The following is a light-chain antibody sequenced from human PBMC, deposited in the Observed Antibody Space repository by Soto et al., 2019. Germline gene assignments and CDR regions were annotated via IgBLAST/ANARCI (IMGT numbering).Light chain of an antibody. CDR3: QHYGNSLLT. J-gene: IGKJ4*01. CDR2: GAS. V-gene: IGKV3-20*01. CDR1: QSVSSSF. Sequence: EIVLTQSPGTLSLSPGERATLSCRASQSVSSSFLAWYQQKPGQPPRLLIYGASSRATGIPDRFSGSGSGTDFTLTISRLEPEDFAVYSCQHYGNSLLTFGGGTKVEIK.